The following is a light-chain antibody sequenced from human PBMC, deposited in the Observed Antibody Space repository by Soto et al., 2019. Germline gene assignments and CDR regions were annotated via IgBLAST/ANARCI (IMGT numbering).Light chain of an antibody. Sequence: DLPMTQSPSSLSASVGDRVTITCRASQSVTNYLNWYQHKPGKAPKLLIYAASSLQSGVPSRFSGSGSGTDFTLTISSLQPEDFATYFCQQSHNTPFTFGPGTKVDI. CDR1: QSVTNY. V-gene: IGKV1-39*01. CDR3: QQSHNTPFT. J-gene: IGKJ3*01. CDR2: AAS.